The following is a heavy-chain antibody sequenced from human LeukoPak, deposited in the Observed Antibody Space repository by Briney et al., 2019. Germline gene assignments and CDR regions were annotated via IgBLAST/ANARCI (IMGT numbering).Heavy chain of an antibody. CDR3: ARGATDTTRWFDP. V-gene: IGHV3-21*01. Sequence: GGSLRLSCEASGVNFNTYSMAWVRQAPGKGLEWGSIISRASESIFYADSVKGRVTISRDNAKNSLYLQMNGLRAEDTAAYYCARGATDTTRWFDPWGQGTLVTVSS. D-gene: IGHD1-7*01. CDR2: ISRASESI. CDR1: GVNFNTYS. J-gene: IGHJ5*02.